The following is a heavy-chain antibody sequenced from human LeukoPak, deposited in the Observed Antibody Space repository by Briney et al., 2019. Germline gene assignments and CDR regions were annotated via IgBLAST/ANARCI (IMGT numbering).Heavy chain of an antibody. J-gene: IGHJ4*02. Sequence: GGSLRLSCAASGFSFSSYEMNWVRQAPGKGLEWVSYISGSGNIIYYADSVKGRFTVSRDNAKNSLYLQMNDLRAEDTAVYYCARADIFDYWGQGTLVTVSS. CDR2: ISGSGNII. CDR1: GFSFSSYE. D-gene: IGHD2-15*01. V-gene: IGHV3-48*03. CDR3: ARADIFDY.